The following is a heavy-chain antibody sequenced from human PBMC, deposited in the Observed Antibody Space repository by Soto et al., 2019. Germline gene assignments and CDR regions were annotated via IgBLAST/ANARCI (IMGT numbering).Heavy chain of an antibody. CDR3: AKRPLALLCFDY. CDR1: GGTFSSYA. J-gene: IGHJ4*02. CDR2: IIPIFGTA. V-gene: IGHV1-69*06. Sequence: SVKVSCKASGGTFSSYAISWVRQAPGQGLEWMGGIIPIFGTANYAQKFQGRATITADNSKNTLFLQMNSLRAEDTAVYYCAKRPLALLCFDYWGQGTLVTVSS.